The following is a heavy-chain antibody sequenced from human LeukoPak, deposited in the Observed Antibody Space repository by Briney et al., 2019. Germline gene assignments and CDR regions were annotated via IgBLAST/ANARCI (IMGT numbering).Heavy chain of an antibody. J-gene: IGHJ4*02. D-gene: IGHD2-21*01. V-gene: IGHV3-11*01. Sequence: GGSLRLSCAASGFAFSDYYMSWIRQAPGKGLEWVSYISSSGSTIYYADSVKGRFTISRDNSKNTLYLQMNSLRAEDTAVYYCAKSGGEERDPFSYFDYWGQGTLVTVSS. CDR3: AKSGGEERDPFSYFDY. CDR2: ISSSGSTI. CDR1: GFAFSDYY.